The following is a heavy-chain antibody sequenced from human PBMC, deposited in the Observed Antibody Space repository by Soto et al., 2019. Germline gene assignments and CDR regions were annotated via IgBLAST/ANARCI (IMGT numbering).Heavy chain of an antibody. CDR3: VRDGIALAGAFSLPAAPFDY. J-gene: IGHJ4*02. V-gene: IGHV3-33*01. Sequence: QVQLVESGGGVVQPGRSLRLSCAASGFTFSSYAMHWVRQAPGKGLEWVAVIWYDGSNKYYADSVKGRLTISRDNSKNTVYLQMNSLRAEDTAVYYCVRDGIALAGAFSLPAAPFDYWGQGTQVTVSS. CDR2: IWYDGSNK. CDR1: GFTFSSYA. D-gene: IGHD6-19*01.